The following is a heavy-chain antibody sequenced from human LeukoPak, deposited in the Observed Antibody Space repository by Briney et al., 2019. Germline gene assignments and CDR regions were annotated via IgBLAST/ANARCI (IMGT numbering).Heavy chain of an antibody. Sequence: ASVKVSCKASGYTFTNYYMDWVRQAPGQGLEWMGIINPSGGTTSYAQKFQGRVTMTRDMSTSTVYMELSSLRSEDTAVYYCARDYGGIDYWGQGTLVTVSS. CDR3: ARDYGGIDY. CDR1: GYTFTNYY. CDR2: INPSGGTT. J-gene: IGHJ4*02. D-gene: IGHD3-10*01. V-gene: IGHV1-46*01.